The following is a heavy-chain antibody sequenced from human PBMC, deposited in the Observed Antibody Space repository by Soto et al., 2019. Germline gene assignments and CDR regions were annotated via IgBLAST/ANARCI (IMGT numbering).Heavy chain of an antibody. CDR3: ARWPDGYYYYGMDV. CDR2: MNPNSGNT. V-gene: IGHV1-8*01. J-gene: IGHJ6*02. CDR1: GYTFTSYD. Sequence: QVQLLQSGAEVKKPGASVKVSCKASGYTFTSYDINWVRQATGQGLEWMGWMNPNSGNTGYAQKFQGRVTMTRNTAKSTADMELSSPRAEDTAGYYCARWPDGYYYYGMDVWGQGTTVTVSS.